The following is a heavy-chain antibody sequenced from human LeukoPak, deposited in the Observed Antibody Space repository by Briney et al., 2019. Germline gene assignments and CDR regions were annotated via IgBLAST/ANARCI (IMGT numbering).Heavy chain of an antibody. CDR3: ARDLAAAGTWFDP. V-gene: IGHV3-33*01. CDR1: GFTFSSYG. CDR2: IWYDTSNK. Sequence: GGSLRLSCAASGFTFSSYGTHWVRQAPGKGLEWVAVIWYDTSNKYYADSVKGRFTISRDNSKNTLYLQMNSLRAEDTAVYYCARDLAAAGTWFDPWGQGTLVTVSS. D-gene: IGHD6-13*01. J-gene: IGHJ5*02.